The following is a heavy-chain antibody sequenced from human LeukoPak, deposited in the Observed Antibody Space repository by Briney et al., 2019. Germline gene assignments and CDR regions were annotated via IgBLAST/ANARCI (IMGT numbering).Heavy chain of an antibody. V-gene: IGHV5-51*01. CDR2: IYPGDSDT. Sequence: GESLKISCKGSGYSFTSYWIGWVRQMPGKGLEWMGIIYPGDSDTRYSPSFQGQVTISADKSISTAYLQWSSLKASDTAMYYCARPNYYGSGSYYITPPYYFDYWGQGTLVTVSS. CDR1: GYSFTSYW. J-gene: IGHJ4*02. CDR3: ARPNYYGSGSYYITPPYYFDY. D-gene: IGHD3-10*01.